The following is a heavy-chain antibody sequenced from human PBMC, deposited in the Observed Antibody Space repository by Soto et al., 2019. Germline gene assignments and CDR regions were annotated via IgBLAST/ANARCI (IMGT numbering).Heavy chain of an antibody. Sequence: QVQLVESGGGVVQPGRSLRLSCAASGFTFSSYAMNWVRQAPGKGLKWVALISYDGSNKYYADSVKGRFTISRDSSKNTLYLQMNSLRAADTAVYYCGRCSSTSCHLGSDYWGQGTLVTVSS. J-gene: IGHJ4*02. D-gene: IGHD2-2*01. CDR1: GFTFSSYA. CDR3: GRCSSTSCHLGSDY. CDR2: ISYDGSNK. V-gene: IGHV3-30-3*01.